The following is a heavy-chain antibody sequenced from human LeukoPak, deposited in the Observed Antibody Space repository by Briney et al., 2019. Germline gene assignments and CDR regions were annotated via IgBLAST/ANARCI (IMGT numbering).Heavy chain of an antibody. CDR1: GFTFDNYA. V-gene: IGHV3-9*01. CDR2: ISWNSGYI. D-gene: IGHD6-19*01. CDR3: AKVRGTYSSGYFFDY. J-gene: IGHJ4*02. Sequence: LSGGSLRLSCAASGFTFDNYAMHWVRQAPGKGREWLSIISWNSGYIGYADSVKGRFTISRDNAKKSLDLQMNSLRAEDTAFYYCAKVRGTYSSGYFFDYWGQGTLVTVSS.